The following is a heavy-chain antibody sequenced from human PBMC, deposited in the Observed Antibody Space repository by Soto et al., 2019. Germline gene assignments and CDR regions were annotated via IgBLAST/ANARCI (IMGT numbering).Heavy chain of an antibody. J-gene: IGHJ4*02. CDR3: AHSDTTIASPDY. V-gene: IGHV2-5*02. D-gene: IGHD5-18*01. CDR2: VYWDDDT. CDR1: GFSLTTSGVG. Sequence: QITLKESGPTLVKPTQTLTLTCTFSGFSLTTSGVGVGWIRQPPGKALEWLALVYWDDDTRYSPSLKSRLTITKDTSKSQVVLTVTNMDPVDTATYYCAHSDTTIASPDYWGQGTLVTVSS.